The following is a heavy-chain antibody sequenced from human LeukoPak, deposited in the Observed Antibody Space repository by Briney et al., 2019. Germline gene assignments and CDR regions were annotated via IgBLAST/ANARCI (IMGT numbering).Heavy chain of an antibody. CDR3: AKDLVVGSTSLYFDY. CDR1: GCTLRSSA. D-gene: IGHD2-8*02. Sequence: PGGSLRLSCAASGCTLRSSAMSWVRQAPGKGLEWVSAISGDGGTISYAASVRGRFTISRDNAKNTLFLQMSSLRAGDTAVYYCAKDLVVGSTSLYFDYWGQGTLVTVSS. V-gene: IGHV3-23*01. CDR2: ISGDGGTI. J-gene: IGHJ4*02.